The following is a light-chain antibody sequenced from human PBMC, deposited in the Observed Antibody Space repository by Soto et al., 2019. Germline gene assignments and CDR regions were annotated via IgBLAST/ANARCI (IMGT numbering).Light chain of an antibody. V-gene: IGLV2-14*01. CDR2: EVS. CDR1: SRDIGIYNY. CDR3: SSFTIVSTLV. Sequence: QSALTQPASVSGTPGQSITISCTGTSRDIGIYNYVSWYQHHPDKAPKLLLYEVSNRPSGVSDRFSGSKSDNTASLTISGLQPEDEADYYCSSFTIVSTLVFGGGTKLTVL. J-gene: IGLJ3*02.